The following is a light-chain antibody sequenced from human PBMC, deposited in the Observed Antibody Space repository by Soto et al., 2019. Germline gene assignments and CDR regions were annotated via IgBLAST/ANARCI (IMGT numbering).Light chain of an antibody. CDR2: SAS. CDR3: QQSHSTPLT. Sequence: DIQLTQSPSSLSASVGDRVTITCRASESISNYLNWYQQKPGRAPNLLIYSASSLQSGVPSRFSASGSGTDFTLTINSLQPEDFATYYCQQSHSTPLTFGGGTKVEVK. J-gene: IGKJ4*01. CDR1: ESISNY. V-gene: IGKV1-39*01.